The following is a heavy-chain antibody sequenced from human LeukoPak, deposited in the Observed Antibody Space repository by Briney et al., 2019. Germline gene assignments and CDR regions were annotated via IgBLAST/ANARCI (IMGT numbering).Heavy chain of an antibody. V-gene: IGHV3-33*08. CDR1: GFTFSTYS. CDR2: IWYDGTNK. Sequence: GGSLRLSCAASGFTFSTYSMNWVRQAPGKGLEWVALIWYDGTNKYYADSVKGRFTISRDSSKNTLYLQMNNLRAEDTAVYYCARGPYYYDISGSPRGDYWGQGTLVTVSS. D-gene: IGHD3-22*01. CDR3: ARGPYYYDISGSPRGDY. J-gene: IGHJ4*02.